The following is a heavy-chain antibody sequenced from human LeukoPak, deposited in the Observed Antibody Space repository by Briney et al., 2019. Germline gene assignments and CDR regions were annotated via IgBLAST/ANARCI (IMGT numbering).Heavy chain of an antibody. J-gene: IGHJ3*02. CDR3: AGGPMTTVTPAAFGI. CDR2: ISGSGGST. CDR1: GFTFSSYA. Sequence: GGSLRLSCAASGFTFSSYAMSWVRQAPGKGLEWVSAISGSGGSTYYADSVKGRFTISRDNSKNTLYLQMNSLRAEDTAIYYCAGGPMTTVTPAAFGIWGQGTMVTVSS. D-gene: IGHD4-17*01. V-gene: IGHV3-23*01.